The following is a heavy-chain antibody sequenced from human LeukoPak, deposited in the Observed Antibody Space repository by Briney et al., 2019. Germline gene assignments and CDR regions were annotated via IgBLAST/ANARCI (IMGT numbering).Heavy chain of an antibody. CDR1: GFTFSSYA. CDR2: ISYDGSNK. Sequence: QPGGSLRLSCAASGFTFSSYAMHWVRQAPGKGLEWVAVISYDGSNKYYADSVKGRFTISRDNSKNTLYLQMNSLRAEDTAVYYCARVDYDFWSGLGYWGQGTLVTVSS. J-gene: IGHJ4*02. CDR3: ARVDYDFWSGLGY. D-gene: IGHD3-3*01. V-gene: IGHV3-30-3*01.